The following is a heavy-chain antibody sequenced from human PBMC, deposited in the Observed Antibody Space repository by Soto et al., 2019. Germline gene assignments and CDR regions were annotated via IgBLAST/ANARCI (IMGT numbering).Heavy chain of an antibody. CDR1: GGSISTYY. D-gene: IGHD3-22*01. Sequence: PSETLSLTCTVSGGSISTYYWSWIRQPPGKGLEWIAYIYNSGTTNYNPSLKSRVTISVDTSKNQFSLKLSSVTAADTGVYYCARFTPDSRAYYFDYWAQGTLVTVSS. J-gene: IGHJ4*02. V-gene: IGHV4-59*08. CDR3: ARFTPDSRAYYFDY. CDR2: IYNSGTT.